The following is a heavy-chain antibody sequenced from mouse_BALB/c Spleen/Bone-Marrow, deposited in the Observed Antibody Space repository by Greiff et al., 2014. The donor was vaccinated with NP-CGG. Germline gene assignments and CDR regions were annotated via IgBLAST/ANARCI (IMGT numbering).Heavy chain of an antibody. CDR2: ISSGGSYN. CDR3: SRRTYYDYDGCFDY. CDR1: GFTFSSYG. D-gene: IGHD2-4*01. Sequence: EVQLQQSGGDLVKPGGSLKLSCAASGFTFSSYGMSWVRQTPDKRLEWVATISSGGSYNYYPDSVKGRFTISRDNTKKTLYLLMSSLKSEDTAMYYCSRRTYYDYDGCFDYWGQGTTLTVSS. V-gene: IGHV5-6*01. J-gene: IGHJ2*01.